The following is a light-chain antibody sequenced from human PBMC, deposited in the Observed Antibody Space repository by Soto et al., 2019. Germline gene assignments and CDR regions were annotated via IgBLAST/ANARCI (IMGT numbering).Light chain of an antibody. Sequence: DSPIPQSQPSRSAPVGARATFTCREVQGIKNDLGGYQKKPGKAPKRLIYAASSLQSGVPSRFSGSGSGTEFTLTISSLQPEDFATYYCLQHNSYPRTFGQGTKVEIK. J-gene: IGKJ1*01. CDR3: LQHNSYPRT. CDR2: AAS. V-gene: IGKV1-17*01. CDR1: QGIKND.